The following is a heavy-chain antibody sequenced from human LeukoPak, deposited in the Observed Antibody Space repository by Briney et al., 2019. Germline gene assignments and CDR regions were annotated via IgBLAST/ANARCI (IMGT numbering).Heavy chain of an antibody. J-gene: IGHJ4*02. V-gene: IGHV3-53*01. CDR3: ARRAGAYSHPYDY. CDR1: GFTFSSYS. CDR2: IYSGDT. D-gene: IGHD4/OR15-4a*01. Sequence: PGGSLRLSCAASGFTFSSYSMNWVRQAPGKGLEWVSFIYSGDTHYSDSVKGRFTISRDNSKNTLYLQMNSLRAEDTAVYYYARRAGAYSHPYDYWGQGTLVTVSS.